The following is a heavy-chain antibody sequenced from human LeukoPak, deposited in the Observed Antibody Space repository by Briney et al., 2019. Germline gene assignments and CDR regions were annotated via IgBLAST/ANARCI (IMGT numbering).Heavy chain of an antibody. J-gene: IGHJ4*02. Sequence: ASVKVSCKPSGGTFNYAISWVRQAPGQGPEWMGGILPVLGTPHYAQKFQGRLTVTTDEVAATAYMELSSLRSEDMAVYYCARGYSGNFFGFDLWGQGTLVTVSS. CDR3: ARGYSGNFFGFDL. CDR2: ILPVLGTP. V-gene: IGHV1-69*05. D-gene: IGHD1-26*01. CDR1: GGTFNYA.